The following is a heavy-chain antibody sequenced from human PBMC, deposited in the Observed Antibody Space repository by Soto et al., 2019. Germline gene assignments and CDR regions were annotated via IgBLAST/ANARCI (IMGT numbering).Heavy chain of an antibody. CDR3: AKPAAVVPAAIGLVYYYYGMDV. CDR2: ISGSGGST. CDR1: GFTFSSYA. D-gene: IGHD2-2*01. V-gene: IGHV3-23*01. Sequence: GGSLRLSCAASGFTFSSYAMSWVRQAPGKGLEWVSAISGSGGSTYYADSVKGRFTISRDNSKNTLYLQMNSLRAEDTAVYYCAKPAAVVPAAIGLVYYYYGMDVWGQGTTVTVSS. J-gene: IGHJ6*02.